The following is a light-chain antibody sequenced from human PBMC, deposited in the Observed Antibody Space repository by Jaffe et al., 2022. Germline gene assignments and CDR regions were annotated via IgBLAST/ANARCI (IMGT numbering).Light chain of an antibody. CDR2: AFT. Sequence: QSALTQPASVSGSPGQSITVSCTGTSSDVGPVSWYQQHPGKPPKLIIYAFTQWPSGVSDRFSGSKSGNTASLTISGLQAEDEADYYCCSYVNTRNTYVFGPGTRVTVL. CDR3: CSYVNTRNTYV. CDR1: SSDVGP. J-gene: IGLJ1*01. V-gene: IGLV2-23*02.